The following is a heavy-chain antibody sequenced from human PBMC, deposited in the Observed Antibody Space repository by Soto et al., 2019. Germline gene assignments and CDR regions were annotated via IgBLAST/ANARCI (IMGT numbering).Heavy chain of an antibody. CDR1: GFTFSSYA. CDR3: AKGPHGAAAPYFQY. D-gene: IGHD6-25*01. Sequence: GGSLRLSCAASGFTFSSYAMSWVRQAPGKGLEWVSTISGSDAGTYYADSVKGRFTISRDNSKNTLYLQMDSLRAADTAVYYCAKGPHGAAAPYFQYWGQGTLVTVSS. V-gene: IGHV3-23*01. CDR2: ISGSDAGT. J-gene: IGHJ1*01.